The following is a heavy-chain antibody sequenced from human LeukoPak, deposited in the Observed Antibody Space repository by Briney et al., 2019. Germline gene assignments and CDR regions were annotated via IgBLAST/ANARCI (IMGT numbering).Heavy chain of an antibody. D-gene: IGHD4-11*01. J-gene: IGHJ4*02. CDR2: XXXDGTEK. Sequence: QPGRSLRPSCATSGFTFSHYGMHCVRQAPGKGLXWXXVXXXDGTEKYYGDSVKGRFTISRDNSKKTVYLQMNSLRVEDTAIYYCAKDAQRGFDFSNSLESWGQGTLVTVSS. CDR1: GFTFSHYG. V-gene: IGHV3-33*06. CDR3: AKDAQRGFDFSNSLES.